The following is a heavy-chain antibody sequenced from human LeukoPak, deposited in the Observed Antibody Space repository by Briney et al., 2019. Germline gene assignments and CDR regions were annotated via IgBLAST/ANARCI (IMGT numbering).Heavy chain of an antibody. CDR1: GFTFNNAW. V-gene: IGHV3-15*07. D-gene: IGHD3-10*01. CDR2: IKDMAHGATI. J-gene: IGHJ4*02. CDR3: NNREF. Sequence: PGGSLRLSCVGSGFTFNNAWMNWVRQAPGKGLEWVGRIKDMAHGATIDYAAAVKGRFTLSRDDSKNTLYLQMNSLKTEDTAVYYCNNREFWGQGTLVTVSS.